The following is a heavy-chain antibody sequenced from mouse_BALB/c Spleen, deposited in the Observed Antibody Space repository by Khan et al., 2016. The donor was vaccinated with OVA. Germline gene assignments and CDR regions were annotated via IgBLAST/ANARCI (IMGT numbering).Heavy chain of an antibody. D-gene: IGHD1-1*01. CDR3: YPVGSYYVSLAY. V-gene: IGHV1S136*01. CDR2: IYPFNDDT. Sequence: EVQLQQSGPELVKPGASVKMSCKASGYTFTSYVMHWVKQKPGLGLEWIGYIYPFNDDTKYNEKFKGKATLTSDRSSSTAYMELSSLTSEDSAFYYFYPVGSYYVSLAYWRQGTLVTVSA. J-gene: IGHJ3*01. CDR1: GYTFTSYV.